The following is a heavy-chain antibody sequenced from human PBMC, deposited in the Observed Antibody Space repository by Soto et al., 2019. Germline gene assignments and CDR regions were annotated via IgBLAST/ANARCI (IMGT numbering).Heavy chain of an antibody. CDR2: ISYDGSNK. J-gene: IGHJ6*02. CDR1: GFTFSSYA. Sequence: QVQLVESGGGVVQPGRSLRLSCAASGFTFSSYAMHWVRQAPGKGLEWVAVISYDGSNKYYADSVKGRFTISRDNSKNTLYLQMNSLRAEDTAVYYCASPSSSSYYYYGMDVWGQGTTVTVSS. CDR3: ASPSSSSYYYYGMDV. V-gene: IGHV3-30-3*01. D-gene: IGHD6-6*01.